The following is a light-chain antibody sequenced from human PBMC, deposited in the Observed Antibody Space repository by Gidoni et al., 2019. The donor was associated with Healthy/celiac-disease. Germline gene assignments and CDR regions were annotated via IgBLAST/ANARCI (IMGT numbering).Light chain of an antibody. V-gene: IGLV3-21*02. CDR2: DDS. CDR1: NIGSKS. CDR3: QVWDSSSDHPGV. J-gene: IGLJ1*01. Sequence: SYVLTQPPSVSDAPGQTARITCRGNNIGSKSVHWYQQKPGQAPVLVVYDDSDRPSGISERFSGSNSGNTATLTISRVEAGDEADYYCQVWDSSSDHPGVFGTGTKVTVL.